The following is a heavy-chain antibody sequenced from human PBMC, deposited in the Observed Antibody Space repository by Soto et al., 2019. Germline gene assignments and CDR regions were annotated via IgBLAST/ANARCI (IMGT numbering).Heavy chain of an antibody. CDR2: IWYDGSNK. D-gene: IGHD5-12*01. CDR1: GFTFSSYG. J-gene: IGHJ5*02. V-gene: IGHV3-33*01. CDR3: ARVGVSGYDFWWFDP. Sequence: QVQLLESGGGVVQPGRSLRLSCAASGFTFSSYGMHWVRQAPGKGLEWVAVIWYDGSNKYYADSVKGRFTISRDNSKNTLYLQMNSLRAEDTAVYYCARVGVSGYDFWWFDPWGQGTLVTVSS.